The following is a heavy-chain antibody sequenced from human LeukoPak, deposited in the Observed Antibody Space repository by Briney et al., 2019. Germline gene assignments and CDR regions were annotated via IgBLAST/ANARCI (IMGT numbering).Heavy chain of an antibody. CDR1: GFTLSSYA. CDR2: ISGSGGST. CDR3: AKDHMIVVVLGAFDI. D-gene: IGHD3-22*01. J-gene: IGHJ3*02. Sequence: GGSLRLSCAASGFTLSSYAMSWVRQAPGKGLEWVSAISGSGGSTYYADSVKGRFTISRDNSKNTLYLQMNSLRAEDTAVYYCAKDHMIVVVLGAFDIWGQGTMVTVSS. V-gene: IGHV3-23*01.